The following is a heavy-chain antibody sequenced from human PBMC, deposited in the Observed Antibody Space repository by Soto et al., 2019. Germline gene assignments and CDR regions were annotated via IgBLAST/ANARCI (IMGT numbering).Heavy chain of an antibody. V-gene: IGHV4-31*03. CDR2: IYSSGNT. CDR3: ARNGGEYNDGYNWFDP. Sequence: SETLSLTCTVSGGSISRGAYYWNWIRQHPGKGLEWIGYIYSSGNTYYNPSLKSRVTISVDTSKNQFSLKLSSVTAADTAVYYXARNGGEYNDGYNWFDPWGQGTLVTVSS. D-gene: IGHD5-18*01. CDR1: GGSISRGAYY. J-gene: IGHJ5*02.